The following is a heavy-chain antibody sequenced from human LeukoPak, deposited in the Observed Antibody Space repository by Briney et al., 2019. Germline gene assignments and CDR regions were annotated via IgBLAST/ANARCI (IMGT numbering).Heavy chain of an antibody. CDR1: GGSFSGYY. CDR3: ARGPGDSSGYYYFDY. V-gene: IGHV4-34*01. J-gene: IGHJ4*02. D-gene: IGHD3-22*01. CDR2: INHSGST. Sequence: PSETLSLTCAVYGGSFSGYYWSWIRQPPGKGLEWIGEINHSGSTNYNPSLKSRVTMSVDTSKNQFSLKLSSVTAADTAVYYCARGPGDSSGYYYFDYWGQGTLVTVSS.